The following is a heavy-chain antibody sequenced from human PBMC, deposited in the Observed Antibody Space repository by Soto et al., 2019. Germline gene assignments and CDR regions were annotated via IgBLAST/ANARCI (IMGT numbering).Heavy chain of an antibody. CDR1: GFSLNTGWVG. V-gene: IGHV2-5*02. Sequence: ITLKESGPTLVKPTQTLTLTCTFSGFSLNTGWVGVGWVRQPRGKAMEWLALIYWDDDERYSPSLRSRLNFTKDTINNQVVLTLTNMDPEDTDTYYCVRNWRYYGGDYYYGMDAWGQGTTVTVSS. CDR3: VRNWRYYGGDYYYGMDA. J-gene: IGHJ6*02. CDR2: IYWDDDE. D-gene: IGHD3-10*01.